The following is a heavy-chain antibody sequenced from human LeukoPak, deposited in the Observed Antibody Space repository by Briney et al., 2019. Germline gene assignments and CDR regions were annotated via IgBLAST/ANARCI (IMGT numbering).Heavy chain of an antibody. J-gene: IGHJ3*02. D-gene: IGHD6-6*01. V-gene: IGHV5-51*01. CDR3: ARHYWGSSYAFDI. Sequence: GESLKTSCKGSGYSFTSYWIGWVRQMPGKGLEWMGIIYPGDSDTKYSPSFQGQVTISADKSISTAYLQWSSLKASDTAMYYCARHYWGSSYAFDIWGQGTMVTVSS. CDR1: GYSFTSYW. CDR2: IYPGDSDT.